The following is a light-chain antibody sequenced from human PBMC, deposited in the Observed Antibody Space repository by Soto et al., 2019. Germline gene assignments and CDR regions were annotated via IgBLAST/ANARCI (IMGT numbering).Light chain of an antibody. CDR1: QSVSSN. CDR3: QKYNNWPAIT. CDR2: GAS. Sequence: EIMLTQSPATLSLSPGKRATLSCRASQSVSSNLAWYQQRPGQAPSLLIYGASTRATSIPARFSGSGSGTEFTLTISRLQSKDFTVYYCQKYNNWPAITFGQGTRLEIK. J-gene: IGKJ5*01. V-gene: IGKV3D-15*01.